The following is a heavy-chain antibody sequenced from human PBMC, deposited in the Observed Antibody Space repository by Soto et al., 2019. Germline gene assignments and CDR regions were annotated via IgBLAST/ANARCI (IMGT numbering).Heavy chain of an antibody. V-gene: IGHV4-30-4*01. J-gene: IGHJ4*02. CDR1: GGPINRGDYF. D-gene: IGHD5-12*01. Sequence: SETLSLTCSVSGGPINRGDYFWCWIRHPPGKGLERIGSLFYTGSTYYSPSITSRVSMSMDTSKNLFYLRLRSLTAADTAVYFCARVKATLYLHYYFDYLDQGTPVTVSS. CDR2: LFYTGST. CDR3: ARVKATLYLHYYFDY.